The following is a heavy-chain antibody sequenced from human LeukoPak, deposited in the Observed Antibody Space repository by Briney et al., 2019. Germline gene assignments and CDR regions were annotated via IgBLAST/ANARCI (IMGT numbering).Heavy chain of an antibody. V-gene: IGHV3-15*07. J-gene: IGHJ4*02. CDR1: GFTFSNAW. D-gene: IGHD2/OR15-2a*01. CDR2: IKSKTDGGTT. CDR3: AKEISPPALYFFDY. Sequence: GGSLSLSCAASGFTFSNAWMNWVRQAPGKGLEWVGRIKSKTDGGTTDYAAPVKGRFTISRDDSKNTLYLQMNSLRAEDTAVYYCAKEISPPALYFFDYWGQGTLVTVSS.